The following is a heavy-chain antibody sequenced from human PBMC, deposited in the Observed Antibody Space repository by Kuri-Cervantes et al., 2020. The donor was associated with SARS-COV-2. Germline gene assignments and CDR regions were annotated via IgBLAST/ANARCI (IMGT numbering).Heavy chain of an antibody. CDR3: ASERWELSWFDP. CDR2: INSDGSST. J-gene: IGHJ5*02. Sequence: GSLRLSCAASGFTFSSYWMHWVRQAPGKGLVWVSRINSDGSSTSYADSVKGRFTISRDNAKNTLYLQMNSLRAEDTAVYYCASERWELSWFDPWGQGTLVTVSS. CDR1: GFTFSSYW. V-gene: IGHV3-74*01. D-gene: IGHD1-26*01.